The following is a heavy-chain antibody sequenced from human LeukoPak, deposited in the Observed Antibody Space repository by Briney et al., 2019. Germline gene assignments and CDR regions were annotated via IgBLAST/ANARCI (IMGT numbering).Heavy chain of an antibody. D-gene: IGHD6-13*01. CDR3: ARGAEGIAATDSNFDY. CDR1: GFTFSRNS. Sequence: GGSLRLSCAASGFTFSRNSMNWVRQAPGKGLEWVSSISTSSSYIYYADSVKGRFTISRDNAKKSLYLQMNSLRAEDTAVYYCARGAEGIAATDSNFDYWGQGTLVTVSS. CDR2: ISTSSSYI. V-gene: IGHV3-21*01. J-gene: IGHJ4*02.